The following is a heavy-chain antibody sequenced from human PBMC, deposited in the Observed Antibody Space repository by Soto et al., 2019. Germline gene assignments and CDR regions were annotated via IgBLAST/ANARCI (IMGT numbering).Heavy chain of an antibody. V-gene: IGHV4-30-2*01. CDR1: GGSISSGGYS. J-gene: IGHJ6*02. Sequence: PSETLSLTCAVSGGSISSGGYSWSWIRQPPGKGLEWIGYIYHSVSTYYNPSLKSRVTISVDRSKNQFSLKLSSVTAADTAVYYCARENYRMAVWGQRTTVTVSS. CDR2: IYHSVST. CDR3: ARENYRMAV.